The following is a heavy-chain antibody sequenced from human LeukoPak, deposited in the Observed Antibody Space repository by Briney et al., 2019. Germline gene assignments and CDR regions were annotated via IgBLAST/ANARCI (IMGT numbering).Heavy chain of an antibody. CDR2: INPSGGST. CDR3: ARDQDFRSGRYRRDFDY. J-gene: IGHJ4*02. D-gene: IGHD3-3*01. V-gene: IGHV1-46*01. CDR1: GYTFTSCY. Sequence: ASVKVSCKASGYTFTSCYMHWVRQAPGQGLEWMGIINPSGGSTSYAQKFQGRVTMTRDTSTSTVYMELSSLRSEDTAVYYCARDQDFRSGRYRRDFDYWGQGTLVTVSS.